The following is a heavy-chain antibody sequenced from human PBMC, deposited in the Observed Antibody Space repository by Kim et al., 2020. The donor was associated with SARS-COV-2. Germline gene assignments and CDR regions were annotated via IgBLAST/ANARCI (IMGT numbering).Heavy chain of an antibody. V-gene: IGHV3-21*01. J-gene: IGHJ3*02. D-gene: IGHD2-2*02. Sequence: VKGRFTISRDNAKNSLYLQMNSLRAEDTAVYYCARVIVVPAAIPVDAFDIWGQGTMVTVSS. CDR3: ARVIVVPAAIPVDAFDI.